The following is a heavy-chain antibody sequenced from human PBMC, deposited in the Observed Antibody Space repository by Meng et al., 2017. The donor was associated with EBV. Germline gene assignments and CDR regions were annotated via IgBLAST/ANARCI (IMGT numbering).Heavy chain of an antibody. D-gene: IGHD1-1*01. Sequence: QTHLKESGSQLVKPTPTLTLTCTFSGFSLSTGGAAVGWIRQPPGKALEWLAIVYWDDDKRYSPSLKSRLTITKDTSKNQVVLTMTNMGPGDTATYFCAHRKNNWEVIEIDYWGQGTLVTVSS. V-gene: IGHV2-5*02. CDR1: GFSLSTGGAA. CDR2: VYWDDDK. CDR3: AHRKNNWEVIEIDY. J-gene: IGHJ4*02.